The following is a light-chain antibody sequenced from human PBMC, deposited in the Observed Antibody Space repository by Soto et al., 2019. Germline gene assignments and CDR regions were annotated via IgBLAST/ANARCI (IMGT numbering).Light chain of an antibody. Sequence: ENVLTQSPGTLSLSPGERATLSCRASQSVSSNYVAWYQQKPGQAPRLLVYGASGRATGIPDRFSSSGSGTDFTLTISRLEPEDFAVYYCQQYGSSRWTFGQGTKVDIK. CDR3: QQYGSSRWT. CDR2: GAS. V-gene: IGKV3-20*01. J-gene: IGKJ1*01. CDR1: QSVSSNY.